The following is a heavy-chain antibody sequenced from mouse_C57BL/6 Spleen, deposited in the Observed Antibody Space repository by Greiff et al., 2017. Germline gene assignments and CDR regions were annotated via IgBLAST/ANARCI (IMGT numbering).Heavy chain of an antibody. CDR1: GYTFTDYE. J-gene: IGHJ3*01. CDR3: TSYDYDRFAY. Sequence: VKLVESGAELVRPGASVTLSCKASGYTFTDYEMHWVKQTPVHGLEWIGAIDPETGGTAYNQKFKGKAILTADKSSSTAYMELRSLTSEDSAVYYCTSYDYDRFAYWGQGTLVTVSA. CDR2: IDPETGGT. V-gene: IGHV1-15*01. D-gene: IGHD2-4*01.